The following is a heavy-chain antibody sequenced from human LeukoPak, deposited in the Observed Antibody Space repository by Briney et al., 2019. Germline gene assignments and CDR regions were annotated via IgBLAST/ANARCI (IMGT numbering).Heavy chain of an antibody. D-gene: IGHD3-16*01. V-gene: IGHV5-51*01. J-gene: IGHJ4*02. CDR2: IFPGDSDT. CDR3: ARVLTGGSRFSDY. CDR1: GYTFTSYC. Sequence: GESLKISCKASGYTFTSYCIAWLRQLPGRGLEWMGIIFPGDSDTRYSPSFPGQVTISADKSISTAYLQWSSLKTSDTAMYYCARVLTGGSRFSDYWGQGNLVTVSS.